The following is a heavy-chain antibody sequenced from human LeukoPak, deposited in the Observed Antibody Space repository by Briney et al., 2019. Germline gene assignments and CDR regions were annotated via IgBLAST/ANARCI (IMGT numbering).Heavy chain of an antibody. CDR2: IRSKANSYAT. D-gene: IGHD5-18*01. V-gene: IGHV3-73*01. CDR3: ARVGYSYGLTS. Sequence: GGSLRLSCAASGFTFSGSAMHWVRQASGKGLEWVGRIRSKANSYATAYAASVKGRFTISRDDSKNTAYLQMNSLKTEDTAVYYCARVGYSYGLTSWGQGTLVTVSS. CDR1: GFTFSGSA. J-gene: IGHJ4*02.